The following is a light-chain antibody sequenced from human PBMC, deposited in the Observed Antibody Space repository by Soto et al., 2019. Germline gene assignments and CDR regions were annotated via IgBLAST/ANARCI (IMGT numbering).Light chain of an antibody. CDR1: QSVGSY. J-gene: IGKJ4*01. Sequence: EIVLTQSPATLSLSPGEGATLSCRASQSVGSYLAWYQQLPGQAPRLLISDTSNRATGIPARFSGSGSGTDFTLTISSLEPEDFAVYYCQQRRDWPLTFGGGTKVEIK. V-gene: IGKV3-11*01. CDR3: QQRRDWPLT. CDR2: DTS.